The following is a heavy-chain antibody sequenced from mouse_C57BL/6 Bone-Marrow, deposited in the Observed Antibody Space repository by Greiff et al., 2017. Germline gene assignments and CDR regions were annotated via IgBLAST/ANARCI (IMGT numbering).Heavy chain of an antibody. CDR2: IDPSDSYT. D-gene: IGHD1-1*01. CDR3: ARSLTYYYASSYDY. CDR1: GYTFTSYW. V-gene: IGHV1-69*01. J-gene: IGHJ2*01. Sequence: QVQLQQPGAELVMPGASVKLSCKASGYTFTSYWMHWVKQRPGQGLEWIGEIDPSDSYTNYNQKFKGKSTLTVDKSSSTAYMQLSSLTSDDSAVYYCARSLTYYYASSYDYWGRGTTLTVSS.